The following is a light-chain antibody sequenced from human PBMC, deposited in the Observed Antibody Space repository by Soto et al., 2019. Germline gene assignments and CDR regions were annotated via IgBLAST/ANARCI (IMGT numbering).Light chain of an antibody. V-gene: IGKV3-20*01. CDR2: AAT. CDR1: QTVTVNS. Sequence: EIVLTQSPGTLSLSPGEGATLSCRASQTVTVNSLAWYQQTPGQTPRLLIYAATTRATGIPDRFNGSGSGTDFLLTISIREPEDLASYYCQQYGDSPFTFGPGTKVDI. J-gene: IGKJ3*01. CDR3: QQYGDSPFT.